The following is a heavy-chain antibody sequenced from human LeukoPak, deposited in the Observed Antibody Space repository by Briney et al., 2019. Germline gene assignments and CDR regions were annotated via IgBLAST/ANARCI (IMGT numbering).Heavy chain of an antibody. V-gene: IGHV1-2*02. Sequence: GASVKVSCKASGYTFTDYYIHWVRQAPGQGLEWMGWTNPDSGDTNYAQKFQGRVTMTRDTSISTAYMELSRLRSDDTAVYYCARESTAMISHNWFDPWGQGTLVTVSS. CDR1: GYTFTDYY. J-gene: IGHJ5*02. CDR2: TNPDSGDT. CDR3: ARESTAMISHNWFDP. D-gene: IGHD3/OR15-3a*01.